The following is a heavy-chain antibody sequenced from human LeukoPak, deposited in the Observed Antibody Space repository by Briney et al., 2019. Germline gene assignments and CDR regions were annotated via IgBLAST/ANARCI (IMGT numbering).Heavy chain of an antibody. V-gene: IGHV4-34*01. Sequence: SETLSHTCAVYGGSFSGYYWSWIRQPPGKGLEWIGEINHSGSTNYNPSLKSRVTISVDTSKNQFSLKLSSVTAADTAVYYCARGNSPLGELFYWGQGTLVTVSS. CDR3: ARGNSPLGELFY. CDR2: INHSGST. CDR1: GGSFSGYY. J-gene: IGHJ4*02. D-gene: IGHD3-16*01.